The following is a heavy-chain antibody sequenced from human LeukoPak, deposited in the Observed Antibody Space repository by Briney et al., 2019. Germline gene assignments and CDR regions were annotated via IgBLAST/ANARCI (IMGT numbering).Heavy chain of an antibody. J-gene: IGHJ4*02. D-gene: IGHD1-26*01. V-gene: IGHV3-33*06. Sequence: GGSLRLSCAASGFTFSSYGMHWVRQAPGKGLEWVAVIWYDGSNKYYADSVKGRFTISRDNSKNTLYLQLNSLRAEDTAVYYCAKDQVGATYYFDYWGQGTLVTVSS. CDR1: GFTFSSYG. CDR3: AKDQVGATYYFDY. CDR2: IWYDGSNK.